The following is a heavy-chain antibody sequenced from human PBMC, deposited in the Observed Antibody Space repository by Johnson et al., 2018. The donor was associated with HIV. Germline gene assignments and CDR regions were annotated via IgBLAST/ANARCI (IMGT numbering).Heavy chain of an antibody. Sequence: QVQLVESGGGLIQPGGSLRFSCAGSGFTVSRSYMSWVRQAPGKGLEWVAVITFEGSDKYYADSVKGRFTISRDNSKNTLYLQMNSLRAEDTAVYYCSRPWGASSSPDSFDLWGQGTMVTVSS. J-gene: IGHJ3*01. V-gene: IGHV3-33*05. CDR2: ITFEGSDK. CDR1: GFTVSRSY. D-gene: IGHD6-13*01. CDR3: SRPWGASSSPDSFDL.